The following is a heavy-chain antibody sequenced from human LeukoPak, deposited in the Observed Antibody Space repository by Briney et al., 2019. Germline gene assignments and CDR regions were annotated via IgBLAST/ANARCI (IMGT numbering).Heavy chain of an antibody. Sequence: GGSLRLSCAASGFTFSSYDMSWVRQAPGKGLEWVSAISGSGGNTYHADSVKGRFTISRDNSKNTLYLQMNSLRAEDTAIYYCAKDMLGTVSDYFDDWGQGTLVTVSS. J-gene: IGHJ4*02. CDR3: AKDMLGTVSDYFDD. V-gene: IGHV3-23*01. D-gene: IGHD1-7*01. CDR2: ISGSGGNT. CDR1: GFTFSSYD.